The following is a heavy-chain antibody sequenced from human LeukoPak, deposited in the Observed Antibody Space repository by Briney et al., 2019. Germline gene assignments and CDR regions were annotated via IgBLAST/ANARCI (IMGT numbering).Heavy chain of an antibody. CDR1: GFTVSSNY. D-gene: IGHD1-26*01. CDR2: IYSGGST. J-gene: IGHJ5*02. CDR3: ASSVWDQSSA. Sequence: GGSLRLSCAASGFTVSSNYMSWVRQAPGKGLEWVSVIYSGGSTYYADSVKGRFTISRDDSKNTLYLQINSLRAEDTAVYYCASSVWDQSSAWGQGTLVTVSS. V-gene: IGHV3-66*01.